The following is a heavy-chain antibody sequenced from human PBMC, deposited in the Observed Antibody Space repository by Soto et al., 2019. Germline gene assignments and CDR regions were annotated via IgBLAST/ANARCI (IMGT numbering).Heavy chain of an antibody. CDR3: ATGVEITMIVVAAAAFDI. V-gene: IGHV1-24*01. J-gene: IGHJ3*02. CDR1: GYTLTELS. D-gene: IGHD3-22*01. CDR2: FDPEDGET. Sequence: ASVKVSCKVSGYTLTELSMHWVRQAPGKGLEWMGGFDPEDGETIYAQKFQGRVTMTEDTSTDTAYMELSSLRSEDTAAYYCATGVEITMIVVAAAAFDIWGQVTTVPVSS.